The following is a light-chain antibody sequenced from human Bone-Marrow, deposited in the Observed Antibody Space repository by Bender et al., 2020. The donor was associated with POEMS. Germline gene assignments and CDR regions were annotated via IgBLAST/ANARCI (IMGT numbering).Light chain of an antibody. V-gene: IGLV2-23*02. J-gene: IGLJ1*01. CDR2: DVS. CDR3: CSYAGSSTYV. Sequence: QSALTQPASVSGSPGQSITISCTGTSSDVGSYNVVSWYQQHSGKAPKLMIYDVSNRPSGVSNRFSGSKSGNTASLTISGLQPEDEADYYCCSYAGSSTYVFGGGTKVTVL. CDR1: SSDVGSYNV.